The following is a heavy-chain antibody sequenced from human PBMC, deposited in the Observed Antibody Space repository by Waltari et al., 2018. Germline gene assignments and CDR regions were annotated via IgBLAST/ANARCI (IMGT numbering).Heavy chain of an antibody. J-gene: IGHJ5*02. CDR3: AKDGQHGDP. Sequence: EVRLLESGGGLVQPGGSLRLSCAASGVTFSSYAMSWVRQAPGKGLKWVSVIYSGGSTYYADSVKGRFTISRDNSKNTLYLQMNSLRAEDTAVYYCAKDGQHGDPWGQGTLVTVSS. CDR2: IYSGGST. CDR1: GVTFSSYA. D-gene: IGHD1-1*01. V-gene: IGHV3-23*03.